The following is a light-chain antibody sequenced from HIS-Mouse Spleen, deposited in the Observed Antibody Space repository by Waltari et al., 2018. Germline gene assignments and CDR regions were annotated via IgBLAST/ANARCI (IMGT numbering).Light chain of an antibody. Sequence: LTQPASVSGSPGQSITISCTGTSSDVGGYNYVSWYQQHPGKAPKLMIYDVSNRPSGVSNRFSGSKSGHTASLTISGLQAEDEADYYCSSYTSSSFNVVFGGGTKLTVL. CDR3: SSYTSSSFNVV. CDR2: DVS. J-gene: IGLJ2*01. CDR1: SSDVGGYNY. V-gene: IGLV2-14*03.